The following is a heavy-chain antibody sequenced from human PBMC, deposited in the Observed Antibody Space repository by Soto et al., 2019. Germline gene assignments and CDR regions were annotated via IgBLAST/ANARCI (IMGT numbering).Heavy chain of an antibody. Sequence: QLQLQESGPGLVKPSQTLSLTCTVSGGSISSGGYYWSWIRQHPGKGLEWIGYIYYSGSTYYNPSLKSRVTISVDTSKNQFSLKLSSVTAADTAVYYCARGMCSGGSCYSDGNWFDPWGQGTLVTVSS. CDR2: IYYSGST. CDR1: GGSISSGGYY. D-gene: IGHD2-15*01. V-gene: IGHV4-31*03. CDR3: ARGMCSGGSCYSDGNWFDP. J-gene: IGHJ5*02.